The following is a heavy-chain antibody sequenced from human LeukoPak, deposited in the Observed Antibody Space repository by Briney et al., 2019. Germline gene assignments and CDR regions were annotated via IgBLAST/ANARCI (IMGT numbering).Heavy chain of an antibody. J-gene: IGHJ5*02. CDR2: ISDDSNYI. CDR1: GFTFSDYS. D-gene: IGHD3/OR15-3a*01. Sequence: GGSLRLSCAASGFTFSDYSMNWVRQAPGKGLEWVSSISDDSNYIYYADSVKGRFTISRDNAKNSLYLQMNSLRAEDTAVYYCARDMLFGESVYNWFDPWGQGALVTVSS. CDR3: ARDMLFGESVYNWFDP. V-gene: IGHV3-21*04.